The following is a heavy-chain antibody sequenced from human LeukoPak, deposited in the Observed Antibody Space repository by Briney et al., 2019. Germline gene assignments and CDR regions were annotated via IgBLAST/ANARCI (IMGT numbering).Heavy chain of an antibody. CDR3: ARVETTMIRY. V-gene: IGHV4-31*03. CDR2: IYYSGNT. J-gene: IGHJ4*02. D-gene: IGHD3-16*01. Sequence: SQTLSLTCTVSGYSISSGVYYWTWIRQDPGKGLEWIGYIYYSGNTFYNPALKSRATISVDTSKNQFPLTLSSVTAADTAVYYCARVETTMIRYWGQGTLVAVSS. CDR1: GYSISSGVYY.